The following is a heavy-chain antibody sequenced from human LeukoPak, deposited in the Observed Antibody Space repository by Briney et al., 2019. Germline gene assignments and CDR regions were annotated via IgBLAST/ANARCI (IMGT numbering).Heavy chain of an antibody. CDR2: INPNSGGT. CDR3: ARGDSTYYYGSGSRYYFDY. J-gene: IGHJ4*02. V-gene: IGHV1-2*04. CDR1: GYTFTGYY. Sequence: GASVTVSCKASGYTFTGYYMHWVRQAPGQGLEWLGWINPNSGGTNYAQKFQGWVTMTRDTSISTAYVELSRLRSDDTAVYYCARGDSTYYYGSGSRYYFDYWGQGTLVTVSS. D-gene: IGHD3-10*01.